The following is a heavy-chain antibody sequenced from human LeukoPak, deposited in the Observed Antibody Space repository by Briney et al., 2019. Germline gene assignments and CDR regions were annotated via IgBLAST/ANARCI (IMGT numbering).Heavy chain of an antibody. CDR2: ISAYNGNT. D-gene: IGHD3-3*01. V-gene: IGHV1-18*01. J-gene: IGHJ6*02. CDR1: GYTLTELS. Sequence: ASVKVSCKVSGYTLTELSMHWVRQAPGQGLEWMGWISAYNGNTNYAQKLQGRVTMTTDTSTSTAYMELRSLRSDDTAVYYCARAYHYDFWSGYPDYYYYGMDVWGQGTTVTVSS. CDR3: ARAYHYDFWSGYPDYYYYGMDV.